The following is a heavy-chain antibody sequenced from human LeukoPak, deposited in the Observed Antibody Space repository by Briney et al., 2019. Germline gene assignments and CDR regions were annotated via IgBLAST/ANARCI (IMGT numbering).Heavy chain of an antibody. J-gene: IGHJ5*02. V-gene: IGHV1-69*06. Sequence: GASVKVSCKASGGTFSSYAISWVRQAPGQGLEWMGGIIPIFGTANYAQKLQGRVTITADKSTSTAYMELSSLRSEDTAVYYCARERYSYDGNWFDPWGQGTLVTVSS. CDR1: GGTFSSYA. D-gene: IGHD5-18*01. CDR2: IIPIFGTA. CDR3: ARERYSYDGNWFDP.